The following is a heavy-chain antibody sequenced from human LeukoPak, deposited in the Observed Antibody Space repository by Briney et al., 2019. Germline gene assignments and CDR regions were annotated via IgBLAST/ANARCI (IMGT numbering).Heavy chain of an antibody. D-gene: IGHD4-23*01. CDR3: ARGWLAETTVVTPYNY. Sequence: GASVKVSCKASGGTFSSYDISWVRQAPGQGLEWMGGITPILGTAKYAQKFQGRVTITAVESMSTAYKELSSLRSEDTAVYYCARGWLAETTVVTPYNYWGQGTLVTVSS. V-gene: IGHV1-69*13. CDR1: GGTFSSYD. CDR2: ITPILGTA. J-gene: IGHJ4*02.